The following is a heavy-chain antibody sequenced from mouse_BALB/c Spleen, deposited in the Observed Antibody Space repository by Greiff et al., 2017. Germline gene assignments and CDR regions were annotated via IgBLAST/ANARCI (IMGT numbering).Heavy chain of an antibody. CDR2: IDPENGDT. V-gene: IGHV14-4*02. CDR3: GLAWFAY. D-gene: IGHD4-1*01. J-gene: IGHJ3*01. CDR1: GFNIKDYY. Sequence: VQLKQSGAELVRSGASVKLSCTASGFNIKDYYMHWVKQRPEQGLEWIGWIDPENGDTEYAPKFQGKATMTADTSSNTAYLQLSSLTSEDTAVYYCGLAWFAYWGQGTLVTVSA.